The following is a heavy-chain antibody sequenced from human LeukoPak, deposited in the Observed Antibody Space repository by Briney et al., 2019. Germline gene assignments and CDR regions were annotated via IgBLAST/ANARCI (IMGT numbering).Heavy chain of an antibody. J-gene: IGHJ4*02. D-gene: IGHD6-19*01. CDR3: PRQSYASGWNPFDY. CDR2: ISGGGITT. CDR1: GFTFSSFA. V-gene: IGHV3-23*01. Sequence: GGSLKLSCAASGFTFSSFAMSWVRQAPGKGLEWVSTISGGGITTYYADSAKGRFTISRDNSKNTLYLQMNSLTAEDTAVYYCPRQSYASGWNPFDYWGQGILVTVSS.